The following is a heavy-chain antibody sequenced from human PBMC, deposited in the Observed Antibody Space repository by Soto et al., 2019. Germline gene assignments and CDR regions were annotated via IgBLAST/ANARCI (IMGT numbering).Heavy chain of an antibody. V-gene: IGHV3-30*18. J-gene: IGHJ6*02. Sequence: GGSLRLSCAASGFTFSSYGMHWVRQAPGKGLEWVAVISYDGSNKYYADSVKGRFTISRDNSKNTLYLQMNSLRAEDTAVYYCAKLRGSGSYLYYYYGMDVWGQGTTVTVSS. D-gene: IGHD3-10*01. CDR2: ISYDGSNK. CDR3: AKLRGSGSYLYYYYGMDV. CDR1: GFTFSSYG.